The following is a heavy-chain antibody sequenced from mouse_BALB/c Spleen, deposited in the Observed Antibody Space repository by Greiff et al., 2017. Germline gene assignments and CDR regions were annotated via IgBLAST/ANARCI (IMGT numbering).Heavy chain of an antibody. CDR2: ISSGGST. CDR3: ARRGTTDYFDY. J-gene: IGHJ2*01. D-gene: IGHD1-1*01. V-gene: IGHV5-6-5*01. Sequence: EVHLVESGGGLVKPGGSLKLSCAASGFTFSSYAMSWVRQTPEKRLEWVASISSGGSTYYPDSVKGRFTISRDNARNILYLQMSSLRSEDTAMYYCARRGTTDYFDYWGQGTTLTVSS. CDR1: GFTFSSYA.